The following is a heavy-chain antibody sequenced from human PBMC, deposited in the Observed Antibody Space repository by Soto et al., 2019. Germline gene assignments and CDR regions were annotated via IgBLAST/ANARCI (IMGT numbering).Heavy chain of an antibody. V-gene: IGHV1-8*01. CDR1: GYTFTSYD. J-gene: IGHJ4*02. CDR3: ASQGDSSGYYYDY. D-gene: IGHD3-22*01. CDR2: MNPNSGNT. Sequence: ASVKVSCKASGYTFTSYDINWVRQATGQGLEWMGWMNPNSGNTGYAQKFQGRVTMTRNTSISTAYMELSSLRSEDTAVYYCASQGDSSGYYYDYWGQGTLVTVSS.